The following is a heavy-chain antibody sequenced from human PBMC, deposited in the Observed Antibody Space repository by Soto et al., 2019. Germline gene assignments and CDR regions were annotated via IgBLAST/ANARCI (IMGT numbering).Heavy chain of an antibody. V-gene: IGHV3-53*01. J-gene: IGHJ4*02. CDR1: GFTVSSNY. Sequence: EVQLVESGGGLIQPGGSLRLSCAASGFTVSSNYMSWVRQAPGKGLEWVSVIYSGGSTYYADSVKGRFTISRDNSKNTLNRQMNSLRAEDTAVYYCAREGTDYGDYVGGFDYWGQGTLVTVSS. CDR2: IYSGGST. CDR3: AREGTDYGDYVGGFDY. D-gene: IGHD4-17*01.